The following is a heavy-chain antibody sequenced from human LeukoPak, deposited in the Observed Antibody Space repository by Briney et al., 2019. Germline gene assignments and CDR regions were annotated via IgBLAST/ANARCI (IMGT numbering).Heavy chain of an antibody. CDR1: GFTFSSYG. CDR3: TKDPEIAAADVYYFDY. Sequence: GGSLRLSCAASGFTFSSYGMHWVRQAPGKGLEWVAVISYDVINKFYAGSVKGRFTISRDNSKNTLYLQMNSLRAEDTAVYYCTKDPEIAAADVYYFDYWGQGTLVTVSS. V-gene: IGHV3-30*18. D-gene: IGHD6-13*01. J-gene: IGHJ4*02. CDR2: ISYDVINK.